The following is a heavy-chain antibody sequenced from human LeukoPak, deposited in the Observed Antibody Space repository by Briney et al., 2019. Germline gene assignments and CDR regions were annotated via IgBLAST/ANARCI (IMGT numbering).Heavy chain of an antibody. J-gene: IGHJ4*02. CDR3: ARGAHRNHQIDC. V-gene: IGHV4-31*01. Sequence: SQTLSLTCSVSGGSISRGGYYWSWLRQHPGKGLEWIGYIYYSGSTYYNPSLKRPVTISVNTCQNQFSLKMNSVTAVDNAVYLWARGAHRNHQIDCWGQGTLVTVSS. D-gene: IGHD2-2*01. CDR1: GGSISRGGYY. CDR2: IYYSGST.